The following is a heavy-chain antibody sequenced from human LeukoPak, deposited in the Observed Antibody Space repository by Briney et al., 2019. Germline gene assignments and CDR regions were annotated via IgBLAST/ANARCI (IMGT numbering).Heavy chain of an antibody. CDR1: GDSVSSNSGA. Sequence: SQTLSLTCAISGDSVSSNSGAWNWIRQSPSRGLEWLGNTYYRSKWYSDYAVSVRSRITINPDTSKNQSSLQLNSVTPEDTAVYYCARGNNNAFDIWGQGTLVTVSS. D-gene: IGHD1/OR15-1a*01. CDR3: ARGNNNAFDI. CDR2: TYYRSKWYS. V-gene: IGHV6-1*01. J-gene: IGHJ3*02.